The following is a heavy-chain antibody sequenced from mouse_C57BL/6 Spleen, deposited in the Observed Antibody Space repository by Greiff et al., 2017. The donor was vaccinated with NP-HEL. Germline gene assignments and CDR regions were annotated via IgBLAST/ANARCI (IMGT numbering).Heavy chain of an antibody. CDR2: INPNNGGT. V-gene: IGHV1-18*01. CDR1: GYTFTDYN. Sequence: VQLKESGPELVKPGASVKIPCKASGYTFTDYNMDWVKQSHGKSLEWIGDINPNNGGTIYNQKFKGKATLTVDKSSSTAYMELRSLTSEDTAVYYCARSDYDYSYYFDYWGQGTTLTVSS. CDR3: ARSDYDYSYYFDY. J-gene: IGHJ2*01. D-gene: IGHD2-4*01.